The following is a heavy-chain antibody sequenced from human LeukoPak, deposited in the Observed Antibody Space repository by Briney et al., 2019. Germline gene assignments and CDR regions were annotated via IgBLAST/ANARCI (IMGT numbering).Heavy chain of an antibody. V-gene: IGHV4-31*03. CDR3: ARDGDGDYSSY. CDR1: GGSISSGGYY. Sequence: PSETLSLTCTVSGGSISSGGYYWSWMREHPGKGLEWIGYIYYSGSTYYNPSLKSRVTISVDTSKNQFSLKLSSVTAADTAVYYCARDGDGDYSSYWGQGTLVTVSS. CDR2: IYYSGST. D-gene: IGHD4-11*01. J-gene: IGHJ4*02.